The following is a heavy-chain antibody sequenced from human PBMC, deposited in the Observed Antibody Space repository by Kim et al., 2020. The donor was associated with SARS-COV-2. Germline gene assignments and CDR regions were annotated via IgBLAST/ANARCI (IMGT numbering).Heavy chain of an antibody. CDR1: GYTFTGYS. CDR2: INPKSGDT. J-gene: IGHJ6*02. V-gene: IGHV1-2*04. D-gene: IGHD4-17*01. Sequence: ASVKVSCKASGYTFTGYSLHWVRQAPGQGLEWLGWINPKSGDTKYAQKFQGWVTMTRDTSINIAYMEMSSLRSDDTAVYYCARDPRLYGGNSGYYHNGMDVWGQGTTVIVSS. CDR3: ARDPRLYGGNSGYYHNGMDV.